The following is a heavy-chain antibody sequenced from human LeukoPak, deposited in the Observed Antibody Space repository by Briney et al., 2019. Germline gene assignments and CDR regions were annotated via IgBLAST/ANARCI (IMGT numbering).Heavy chain of an antibody. J-gene: IGHJ4*02. D-gene: IGHD2-15*01. CDR3: ARGTTAATPYYFAF. CDR2: INPNSGGT. CDR1: GYTFTGYY. V-gene: IGHV1-2*02. Sequence: ASVKVSCKASGYTFTGYYMHWVRQAPGQGLEWLGWINPNSGGTNYAQKFQGRVTLTRDMSISTAYMELSGLTSDDTAIYYCARGTTAATPYYFAFWGQGIQVTVSS.